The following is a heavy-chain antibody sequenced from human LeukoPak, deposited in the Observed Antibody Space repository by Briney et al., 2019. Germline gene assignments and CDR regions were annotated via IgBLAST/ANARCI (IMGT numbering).Heavy chain of an antibody. Sequence: GASVNVSFKASGYTFTIYYMHWVRQAPGQGLEGMGIINPSGCSTNYPQKFQGRVNMTRDMSTSTVYMELSSLRSEDRAVYYCARGAVTIFGAGYYYYYMDVWGKGTTVTVSS. CDR3: ARGAVTIFGAGYYYYYMDV. J-gene: IGHJ6*03. V-gene: IGHV1-46*01. D-gene: IGHD3-3*01. CDR2: INPSGCST. CDR1: GYTFTIYY.